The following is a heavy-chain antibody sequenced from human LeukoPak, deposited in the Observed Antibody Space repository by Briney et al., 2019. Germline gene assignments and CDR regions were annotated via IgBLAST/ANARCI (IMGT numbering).Heavy chain of an antibody. V-gene: IGHV1-2*02. CDR1: GYTFTRYY. CDR2: INPNSGGT. D-gene: IGHD2-15*01. J-gene: IGHJ5*02. CDR3: ARVRYCSGGSCYPGWFDP. Sequence: ASVKVSCKASGYTFTRYYMHWVRQAPGQGLEWMGWINPNSGGTNYAQKFQGRVTMTRDTAISTAYMELSRLRSDDTAVYYCARVRYCSGGSCYPGWFDPWGQGTLVTVCS.